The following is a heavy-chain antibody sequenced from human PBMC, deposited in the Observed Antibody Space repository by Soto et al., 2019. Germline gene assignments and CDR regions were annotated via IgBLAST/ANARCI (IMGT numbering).Heavy chain of an antibody. V-gene: IGHV3-23*01. D-gene: IGHD2-2*01. CDR3: ARESVNCSSNSCYSDY. CDR2: ISGSGGST. Sequence: LXXSCAASVFTFSSYAMSWVRKAPAKGLEWVSAISGSGGSTYYADSVKGRFTISRDNSKNTLYLQMNSLRADDTAVYYCARESVNCSSNSCYSDYWGQGTLVTVSS. J-gene: IGHJ4*02. CDR1: VFTFSSYA.